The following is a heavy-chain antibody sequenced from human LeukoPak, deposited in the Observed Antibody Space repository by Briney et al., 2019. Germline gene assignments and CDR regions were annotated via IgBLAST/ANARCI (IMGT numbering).Heavy chain of an antibody. CDR2: IYYSGST. Sequence: SETLSLTCTVSGGSISSGDYYWSWIRQPPGKGLEWIGYIYYSGSTYYNPSLKSRVTISVDTSKNQFSLKLSSVTAADTAVYYCARVGGFSVGQHNPNFDYWGQGTLVTVSS. J-gene: IGHJ4*02. CDR1: GGSISSGDYY. V-gene: IGHV4-30-4*01. CDR3: ARVGGFSVGQHNPNFDY. D-gene: IGHD1-14*01.